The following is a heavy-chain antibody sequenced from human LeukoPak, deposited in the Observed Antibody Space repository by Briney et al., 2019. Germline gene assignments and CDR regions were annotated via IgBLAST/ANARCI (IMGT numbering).Heavy chain of an antibody. D-gene: IGHD4-17*01. J-gene: IGHJ4*02. V-gene: IGHV4-39*01. CDR1: GDFLSSGSYY. Sequence: SETLSLTCTVSGDFLSSGSYYWGWIRQSPDKGLAWIGSIYYSGSTFYNASFESRVTMSVDTSKNQFSLKLTSVTAADTAVYYCARLCQVTTCDKFEYWGQGILVTVSS. CDR3: ARLCQVTTCDKFEY. CDR2: IYYSGST.